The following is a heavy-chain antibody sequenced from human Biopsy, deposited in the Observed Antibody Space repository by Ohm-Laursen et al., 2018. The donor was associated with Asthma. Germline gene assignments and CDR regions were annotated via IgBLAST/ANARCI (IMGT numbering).Heavy chain of an antibody. CDR3: TRKAGSCISRTCYSLDF. V-gene: IGHV1-69*13. D-gene: IGHD2-2*01. J-gene: IGHJ4*02. CDR1: GGTFNTYV. Sequence: SVKVSCNSLGGTFNTYVIGWVRQAPGQGLEWMGGINSVFGTTTYPQKFQDRVTITADDSTSTVYMELSSLGSEDTAVYYCTRKAGSCISRTCYSLDFWGQGTLVTVSS. CDR2: INSVFGTT.